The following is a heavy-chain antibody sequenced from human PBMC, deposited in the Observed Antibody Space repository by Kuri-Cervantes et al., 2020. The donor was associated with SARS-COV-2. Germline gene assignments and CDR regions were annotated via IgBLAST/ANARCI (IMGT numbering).Heavy chain of an antibody. J-gene: IGHJ3*02. V-gene: IGHV1-46*01. CDR3: ARDFCGSTSCYTSYPGEAFDI. CDR1: GYTFTSYY. Sequence: ASVKVSCKASGYTFTSYYMHWVRQAPGQGLEWMGIINPSGGSTSYAQKFQGRVTMTRDTSTSTVYMELSSLRSEDTAVYYCARDFCGSTSCYTSYPGEAFDIWGQGTMVTVSS. CDR2: INPSGGST. D-gene: IGHD2-2*02.